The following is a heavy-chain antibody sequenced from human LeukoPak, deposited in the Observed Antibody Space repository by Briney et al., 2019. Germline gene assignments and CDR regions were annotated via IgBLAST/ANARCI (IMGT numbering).Heavy chain of an antibody. V-gene: IGHV4-34*01. CDR3: ARLSRYSGSYYYYYYYYMDV. Sequence: PGGSLRLSCAASGFTFSSYGMSWVRQAPGKGLEWIGEINHSGSTNYNPSLKSRVTISVDTSKNQFSLKLSSVTAADTAVYYCARLSRYSGSYYYYYYYYMDVWGKGTTVTVSS. CDR2: INHSGST. J-gene: IGHJ6*03. CDR1: GFTFSSYG. D-gene: IGHD1-26*01.